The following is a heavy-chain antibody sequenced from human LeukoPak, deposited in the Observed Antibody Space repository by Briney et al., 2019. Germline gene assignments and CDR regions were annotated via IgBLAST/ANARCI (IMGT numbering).Heavy chain of an antibody. CDR2: IYYSGST. D-gene: IGHD4-17*01. Sequence: PSETLSLTCTVSGGSISSYYWSWIRQPPGKGLVWIGYIYYSGSTNYNPSLKSRVTISVDTSKNQFSLKLSSVTAADTAVYYCARHVPPTVTSERDYYYYGMDVWGQGTTVTVSS. J-gene: IGHJ6*02. CDR3: ARHVPPTVTSERDYYYYGMDV. CDR1: GGSISSYY. V-gene: IGHV4-59*08.